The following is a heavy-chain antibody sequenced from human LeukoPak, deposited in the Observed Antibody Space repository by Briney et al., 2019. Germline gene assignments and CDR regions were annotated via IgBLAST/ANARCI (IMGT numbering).Heavy chain of an antibody. D-gene: IGHD3-16*02. CDR3: ARATSDWGSYRYIDNDEYYYMDV. CDR1: GFTFSSYW. Sequence: GGSLRLSCAASGFTFSSYWMSWVRQAPGKGLEWVANIKQDGSEKYYVDSVKGRFTISRDNAKNSLYLQMNSLRAEDTAVYYCARATSDWGSYRYIDNDEYYYMDVWGKGTTVTVSS. CDR2: IKQDGSEK. J-gene: IGHJ6*03. V-gene: IGHV3-7*01.